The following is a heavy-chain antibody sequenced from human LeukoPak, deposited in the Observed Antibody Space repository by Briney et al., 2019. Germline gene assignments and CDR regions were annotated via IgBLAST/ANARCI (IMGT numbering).Heavy chain of an antibody. CDR3: AKDDGGSSYFDY. CDR1: GFTFSSYG. V-gene: IGHV3-33*06. Sequence: GVSLRLSCAASGFTFSSYGMHWVRQAPGKGLEWVAVIWYDGSNKYYADSVKGRFTISRDNSKNTLYLQMNSLRAEDTAVYYCAKDDGGSSYFDYWGQGTPVTVSS. J-gene: IGHJ4*02. D-gene: IGHD1-26*01. CDR2: IWYDGSNK.